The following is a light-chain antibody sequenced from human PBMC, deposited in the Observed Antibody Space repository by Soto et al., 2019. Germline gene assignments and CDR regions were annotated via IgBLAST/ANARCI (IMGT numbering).Light chain of an antibody. V-gene: IGKV1-39*01. CDR3: QQTRAYPST. J-gene: IGKJ4*01. CDR1: RTINTY. Sequence: DVRMTQSPSSLSASVGDTITITCRASRTINTYLNWFQQKPGEPPRLLIYGASTLHDGVPSRFSGSGSGADFNLTISRLQAEDFASYYCQQTRAYPSTVGGGTKVDIK. CDR2: GAS.